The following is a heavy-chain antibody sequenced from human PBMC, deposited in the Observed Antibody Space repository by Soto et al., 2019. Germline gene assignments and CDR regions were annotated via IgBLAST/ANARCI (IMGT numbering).Heavy chain of an antibody. J-gene: IGHJ4*02. V-gene: IGHV4-39*01. CDR2: IYYSGST. Sequence: SETLSLTCTVSGGSISSSSYYWGWIRQPPGKGLEWIGSIYYSGSTYYNPSLKSRVTISVDTSKNQFSLKLSSVTAADTAVYYCARHGISMTTVTTTFDYWGQGTLVTVSS. CDR3: ARHGISMTTVTTTFDY. CDR1: GGSISSSSYY. D-gene: IGHD4-17*01.